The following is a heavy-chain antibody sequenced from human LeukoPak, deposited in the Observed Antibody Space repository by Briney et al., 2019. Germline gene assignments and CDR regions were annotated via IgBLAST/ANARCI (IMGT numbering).Heavy chain of an antibody. V-gene: IGHV3-48*02. CDR3: KGSSWYNYYYMDV. J-gene: IGHJ6*03. CDR2: ISSSSSII. CDR1: GFTFSNYA. Sequence: GGSLRLSCAASGFTFSNYAMNWVRQAPGKGLGWVSYISSSSSIIYYADSMKGRFTISRDNAKNSLYLQMNSLRDEDTAVYYCKGSSWYNYYYMDVWGKGTTVTVSS. D-gene: IGHD6-13*01.